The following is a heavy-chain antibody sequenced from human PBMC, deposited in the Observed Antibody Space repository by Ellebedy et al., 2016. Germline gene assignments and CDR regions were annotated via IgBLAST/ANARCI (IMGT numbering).Heavy chain of an antibody. CDR1: GDSINSGGYY. CDR2: IYTSGNS. CDR3: AIYHRNNDYHIDP. J-gene: IGHJ5*02. D-gene: IGHD1-14*01. V-gene: IGHV4-61*02. Sequence: SETLSLXCIVSGDSINSGGYYWSWIRQPAGKGLEWIGRIYTSGNSIYNPSLKSRVTMSIDTSKNQFSLHLSSVTAADTAVYHCAIYHRNNDYHIDPWGQGTLVTVSS.